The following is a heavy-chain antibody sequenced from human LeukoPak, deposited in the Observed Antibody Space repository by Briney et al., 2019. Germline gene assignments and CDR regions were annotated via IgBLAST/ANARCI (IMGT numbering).Heavy chain of an antibody. J-gene: IGHJ4*01. CDR2: ISSIGSTI. V-gene: IGHV3-48*03. CDR3: ASNCYFDY. Sequence: GGSLCPSSAASGFTFSNYEINWVRQAPGKGLEWVSYISSIGSTISYADSVKGRFTISRDNANNSLYLQMNSLRAEDTAVYYCASNCYFDYWGHRDPFTVSS. D-gene: IGHD2-15*01. CDR1: GFTFSNYE.